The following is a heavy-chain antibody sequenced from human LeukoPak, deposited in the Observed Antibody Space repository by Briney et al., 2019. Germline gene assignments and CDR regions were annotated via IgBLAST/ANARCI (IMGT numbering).Heavy chain of an antibody. J-gene: IGHJ4*02. CDR3: ARVGIAVADPEEVDY. V-gene: IGHV3-21*01. CDR1: GFTLSSYS. CDR2: ISSSSSYI. Sequence: PGGSLRLSCAASGFTLSSYSMNWVRPAPGKGLEWVSSISSSSSYIYYADSVKGRFTISRDNAKNSLYLQMNSLRAEDTAVYYCARVGIAVADPEEVDYWGQGTLVTVSS. D-gene: IGHD6-19*01.